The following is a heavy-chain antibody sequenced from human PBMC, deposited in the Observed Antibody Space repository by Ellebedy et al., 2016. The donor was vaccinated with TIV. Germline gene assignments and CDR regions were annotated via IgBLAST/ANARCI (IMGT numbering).Heavy chain of an antibody. CDR3: AKDTGYGGNSGGSHFDD. D-gene: IGHD4-23*01. Sequence: GESLKISXAASGFTFSSYAMSWVRQAPGKGLEWVSAISGSGGSTYYADSVKGRFTISRDNSKKTLYLQMNSLRAEDTALYYCAKDTGYGGNSGGSHFDDWGQGTLVTVSS. CDR1: GFTFSSYA. CDR2: ISGSGGST. J-gene: IGHJ4*02. V-gene: IGHV3-23*01.